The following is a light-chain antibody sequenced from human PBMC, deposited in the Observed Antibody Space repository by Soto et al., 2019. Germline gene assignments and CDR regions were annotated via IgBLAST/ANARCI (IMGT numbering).Light chain of an antibody. J-gene: IGKJ4*01. CDR3: QQLYSHPLT. Sequence: DLQMPQSPSSLSASVGVRVTLTCRASQGITSYLAWYQQRPGKAPGLLIYSASTLQSGVPSRFSGSGYGTDFSLTISNLQPEDFATYYCQQLYSHPLTFGGGTKVDIK. CDR2: SAS. V-gene: IGKV1-9*01. CDR1: QGITSY.